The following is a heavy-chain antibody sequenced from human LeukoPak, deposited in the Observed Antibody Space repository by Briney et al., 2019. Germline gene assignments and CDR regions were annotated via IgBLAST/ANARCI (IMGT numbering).Heavy chain of an antibody. D-gene: IGHD6-6*01. V-gene: IGHV3-53*04. J-gene: IGHJ6*02. Sequence: GGSLRLSCAASGFTVSSNYMSWVRQAPGKGLEWVSVIYSGGSAYYADSVKGRFTISRHNSKNTLYLQMNSLRAEDTAVYYCARDRGRRYSSSSWIKPYYYYGMDVWGQGTTVTVSS. CDR1: GFTVSSNY. CDR3: ARDRGRRYSSSSWIKPYYYYGMDV. CDR2: IYSGGSA.